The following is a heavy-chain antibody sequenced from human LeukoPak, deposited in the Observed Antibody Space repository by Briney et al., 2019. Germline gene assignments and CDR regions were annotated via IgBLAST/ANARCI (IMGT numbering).Heavy chain of an antibody. CDR2: IYYSGST. Sequence: SETLSLTCTVSGGSISSYYWSWIRQPPGKGLEWIGYIYYSGSTNYNPSLKSRVTISVDTSKNQFSLKLSSVTAADTAVYYCARQGEPGGGDFDYWGQGTLVTVSS. V-gene: IGHV4-59*08. CDR3: ARQGEPGGGDFDY. D-gene: IGHD3-10*01. CDR1: GGSISSYY. J-gene: IGHJ4*02.